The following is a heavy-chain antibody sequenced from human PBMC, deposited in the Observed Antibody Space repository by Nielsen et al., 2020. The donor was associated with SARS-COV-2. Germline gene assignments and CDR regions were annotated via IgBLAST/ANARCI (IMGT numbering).Heavy chain of an antibody. CDR1: GFTFSSYG. D-gene: IGHD4-17*01. CDR3: ARDRGDYGDWNWFDP. CDR2: IWYDGSNK. J-gene: IGHJ5*02. V-gene: IGHV3-33*01. Sequence: GGSLRLSCAAPGFTFSSYGMHWVRQAPGKGLEWVAVIWYDGSNKYYADSVKGRFTISRDNSKNTLYLQMNSLRAEDTAVYYCARDRGDYGDWNWFDPWGQGTLVTVSS.